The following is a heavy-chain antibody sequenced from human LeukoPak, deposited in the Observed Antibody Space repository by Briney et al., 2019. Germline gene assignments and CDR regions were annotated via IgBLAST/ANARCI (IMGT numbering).Heavy chain of an antibody. CDR3: AKTSGSGNYYYYYYGVDV. V-gene: IGHV3-23*01. CDR2: ISGSGSST. CDR1: GFAFSAYA. J-gene: IGHJ6*02. Sequence: GGSLRLSCAASGFAFSAYAMTWVRQAPGKGLEWVSAISGSGSSTFYADSVKGRFTISRDNSKNTLYLQMNSLRAEDTAIYYCAKTSGSGNYYYYYYGVDVWGQGTTVTVSS. D-gene: IGHD3-10*01.